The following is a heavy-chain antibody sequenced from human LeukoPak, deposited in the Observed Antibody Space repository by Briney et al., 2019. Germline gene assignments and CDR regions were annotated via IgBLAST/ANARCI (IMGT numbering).Heavy chain of an antibody. V-gene: IGHV3-30*02. CDR2: VRYDGSNK. CDR3: AKDTSLYYYDSSGYLVDY. Sequence: GGSLRLSCAASGFTFSSYGMHWVCQAPGKGLEWVAFVRYDGSNKYYADSVKGRFTISRDNSKNTLYLQMNSLRAEDTAVYYCAKDTSLYYYDSSGYLVDYWGQGTLVTVSS. CDR1: GFTFSSYG. J-gene: IGHJ4*02. D-gene: IGHD3-22*01.